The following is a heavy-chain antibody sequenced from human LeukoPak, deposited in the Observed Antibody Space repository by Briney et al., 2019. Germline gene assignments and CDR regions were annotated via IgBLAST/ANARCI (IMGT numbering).Heavy chain of an antibody. Sequence: SETLSLTCTVSGGSISSSSYYWGWIRQPPGKGLEWIGSIYYSGSTYYNPSLKSRVTISVDTSKSQFSLKLSPVTAADTAVYYCARGHGTAGWFDPWGQGTLVTVSS. CDR2: IYYSGST. CDR1: GGSISSSSYY. V-gene: IGHV4-39*07. CDR3: ARGHGTAGWFDP. J-gene: IGHJ5*02.